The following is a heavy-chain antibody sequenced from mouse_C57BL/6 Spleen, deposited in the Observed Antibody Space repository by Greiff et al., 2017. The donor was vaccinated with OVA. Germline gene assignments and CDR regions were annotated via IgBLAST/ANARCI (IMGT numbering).Heavy chain of an antibody. Sequence: EVKLVESEGGLVQPGSSMKLSCTASGFTFSDYYMAWVRQVPEKGLEWVANINYDGSSTYYLDSLKSRFIISRDNAKNILYLQMSSLKSEDTATYYCARASAYYSNYDYAMDYWGQGTSVTVSS. CDR2: INYDGSST. CDR3: ARASAYYSNYDYAMDY. CDR1: GFTFSDYY. V-gene: IGHV5-16*01. D-gene: IGHD2-5*01. J-gene: IGHJ4*01.